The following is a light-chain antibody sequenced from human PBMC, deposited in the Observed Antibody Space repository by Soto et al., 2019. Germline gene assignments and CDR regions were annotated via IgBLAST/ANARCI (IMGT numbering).Light chain of an antibody. V-gene: IGKV3-15*01. J-gene: IGKJ4*01. CDR1: QSVNIN. Sequence: EIVMTQSPATLSVSPGERATLSCRASQSVNINLAWYQQKPGQAPRLLIYGTSTRATGVPARFSGSGSGTEFTLTISNLQSEDFAVYDCQQYNDWPPLTFGGGTKVAIK. CDR2: GTS. CDR3: QQYNDWPPLT.